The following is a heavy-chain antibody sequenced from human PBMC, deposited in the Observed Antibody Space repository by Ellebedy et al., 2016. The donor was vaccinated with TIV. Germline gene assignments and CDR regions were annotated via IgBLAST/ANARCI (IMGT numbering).Heavy chain of an antibody. D-gene: IGHD1-26*01. Sequence: SLKISCAASGFTFDDYAMHWVRQAPGKGLEWVSGISWNSGSIGYADSVKGRFTISRDNAKNSLYLQMNSLRAEDTALYYCAKYSGSASRYFDLWGRGTLVTVSS. V-gene: IGHV3-9*01. CDR1: GFTFDDYA. CDR3: AKYSGSASRYFDL. J-gene: IGHJ2*01. CDR2: ISWNSGSI.